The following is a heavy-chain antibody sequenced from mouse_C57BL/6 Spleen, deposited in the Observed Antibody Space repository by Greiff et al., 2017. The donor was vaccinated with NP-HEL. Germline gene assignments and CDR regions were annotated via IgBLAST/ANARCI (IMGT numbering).Heavy chain of an antibody. V-gene: IGHV1-78*01. CDR3: ARNYYETPSWFAY. J-gene: IGHJ3*01. CDR2: IYPRDGST. D-gene: IGHD1-1*01. CDR1: GYTFPDHT. Sequence: QVQLQQSDAELVKPGASVKISCKVSGYTFPDHTIHWMKQRPEQGLEWIGYIYPRDGSTKYNEKFKGKATLTADKSSSTAYMQLNSLTAEDSAVYFCARNYYETPSWFAYWGQGTLVTVSA.